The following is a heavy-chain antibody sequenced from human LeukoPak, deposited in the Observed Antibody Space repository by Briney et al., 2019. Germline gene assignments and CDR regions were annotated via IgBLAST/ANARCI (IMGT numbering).Heavy chain of an antibody. CDR2: INWNGGST. Sequence: GGSLRLSCAASGFTFDDYGMSWVRQAPGKGLEGVSGINWNGGSTGYADSVKGRFTISRDNAKNSLYLQMNSLRAEDTALYYCARDRDIVVVPAAMRGAFDYWGQGTLVTVSS. D-gene: IGHD2-2*01. CDR1: GFTFDDYG. CDR3: ARDRDIVVVPAAMRGAFDY. V-gene: IGHV3-20*04. J-gene: IGHJ4*02.